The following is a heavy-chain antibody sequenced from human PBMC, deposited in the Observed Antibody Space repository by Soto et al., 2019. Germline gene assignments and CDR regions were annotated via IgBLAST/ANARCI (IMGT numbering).Heavy chain of an antibody. CDR1: GFTFSSYW. V-gene: IGHV3-74*01. J-gene: IGHJ1*01. Sequence: EVQLVESGGGLVQPGGSLRLSCATSGFTFSSYWMYWVRHVPGKGLVWVSRISGDGSNTAYADSVKGRFTTSRDNANVYLQMNSLTADDTAVYFCAKNRGPLLRDGVDYWGQGTPVIVSS. D-gene: IGHD3-10*01. CDR2: ISGDGSNT. CDR3: AKNRGPLLRDGVDY.